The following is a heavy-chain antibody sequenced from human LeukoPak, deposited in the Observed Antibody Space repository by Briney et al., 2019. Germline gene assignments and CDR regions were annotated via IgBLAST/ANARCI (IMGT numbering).Heavy chain of an antibody. V-gene: IGHV3-21*01. CDR2: ISSSSSYI. D-gene: IGHD3-22*01. J-gene: IGHJ6*02. Sequence: GGSLRLSCAASGFTVSSNYMSWVRQAPGKGLEWVSSISSSSSYIYYADSVKGRFTISRDNAKNSLYLQMNSLRAEDTAVYYCARDLYYYDSSGYSPVAYYYYGMDVWGQGATVTVSS. CDR3: ARDLYYYDSSGYSPVAYYYYGMDV. CDR1: GFTVSSNY.